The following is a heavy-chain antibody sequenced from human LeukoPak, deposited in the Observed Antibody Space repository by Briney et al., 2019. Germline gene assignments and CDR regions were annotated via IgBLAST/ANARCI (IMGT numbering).Heavy chain of an antibody. CDR1: GYTFTGYY. CDR2: IIPIFGTA. V-gene: IGHV1-69*05. J-gene: IGHJ4*02. Sequence: AASVKVSCKASGYTFTGYYMHWVRQAPGQGLEWMGGIIPIFGTANYAQKFQGRVTITTDESTSTAYMELSSLRSEGTAVYYCARGGYYDSSGYLFDYWGQGTLVTVSS. CDR3: ARGGYYDSSGYLFDY. D-gene: IGHD3-22*01.